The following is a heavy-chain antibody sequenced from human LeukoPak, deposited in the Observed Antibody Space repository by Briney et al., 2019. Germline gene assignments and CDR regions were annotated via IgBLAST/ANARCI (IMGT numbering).Heavy chain of an antibody. J-gene: IGHJ4*02. V-gene: IGHV1-18*01. CDR2: ISAYNGDT. D-gene: IGHD4-17*01. CDR3: ARDPDGDYDFDY. Sequence: ASVKVSFKASGYSFTSYGISWVRQAPGQGLEWMGWISAYNGDTNYAQKFQGRVTMTTDTSTSTAYMELRSLRSDDTAVYYCARDPDGDYDFDYWGQGTLVTVSS. CDR1: GYSFTSYG.